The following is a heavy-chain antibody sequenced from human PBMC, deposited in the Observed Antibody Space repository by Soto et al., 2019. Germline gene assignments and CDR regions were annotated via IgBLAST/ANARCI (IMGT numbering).Heavy chain of an antibody. J-gene: IGHJ3*02. V-gene: IGHV1-2*02. D-gene: IGHD3-3*01. Sequence: QLHLVHSGAVVKKPGASVTVSCSASGYPVTAYYMHWVRQAPGRGLEWMGGINPATGAAKYTQTFQGRVTMTRDPSTSTVFMELSGLTSGDTAVFYCARGGGVGVAGSAAFDMWGQGTLVTVSS. CDR3: ARGGGVGVAGSAAFDM. CDR2: INPATGAA. CDR1: GYPVTAYY.